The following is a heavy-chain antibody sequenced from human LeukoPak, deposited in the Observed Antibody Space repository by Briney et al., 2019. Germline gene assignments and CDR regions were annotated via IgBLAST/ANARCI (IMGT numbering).Heavy chain of an antibody. V-gene: IGHV1-18*01. J-gene: IGHJ4*02. Sequence: ASVKVSCKASGYTFTSYGISWVRRAPGQGLEWMGWISAYNGNTNYAQKLQGRVTMTTDTSTSTAYMELRSLRSDDTAVYYCARGPAVAGTSRDYYFDYWGQGTLVTVSS. CDR3: ARGPAVAGTSRDYYFDY. D-gene: IGHD6-19*01. CDR2: ISAYNGNT. CDR1: GYTFTSYG.